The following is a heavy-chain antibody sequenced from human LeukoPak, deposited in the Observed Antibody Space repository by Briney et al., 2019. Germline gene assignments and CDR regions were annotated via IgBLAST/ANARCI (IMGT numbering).Heavy chain of an antibody. CDR2: INTNTGNP. J-gene: IGHJ5*02. CDR1: GYTFTNNA. V-gene: IGHV7-4-1*02. Sequence: ASVKVSCKASGYTFTNNAMNWVRQAPGQGLEWMGWINTNTGNPTYAQGFTGWFVFSLDTSVSTAYLQISSLKAEDTAVYYCARSGYCSSTSCSNWFDPWGQGTLVTVSS. CDR3: ARSGYCSSTSCSNWFDP. D-gene: IGHD2-2*01.